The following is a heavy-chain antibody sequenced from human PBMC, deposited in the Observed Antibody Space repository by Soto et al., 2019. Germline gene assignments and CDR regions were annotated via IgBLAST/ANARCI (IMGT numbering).Heavy chain of an antibody. Sequence: EVQLVESGGDLVQPGGSLRLSCAASGFTFSAYWMHWVRQAPGKGLVWVSRINPDGTTINYADSVKGRFTTFRDNARNTMYLQMNSLRGHDSGVYDCATAGSYPLDYWGQGILVTVSS. J-gene: IGHJ4*02. CDR1: GFTFSAYW. V-gene: IGHV3-74*01. D-gene: IGHD3-10*01. CDR3: ATAGSYPLDY. CDR2: INPDGTTI.